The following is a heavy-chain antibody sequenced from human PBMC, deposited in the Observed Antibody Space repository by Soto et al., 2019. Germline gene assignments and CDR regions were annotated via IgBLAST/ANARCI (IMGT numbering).Heavy chain of an antibody. D-gene: IGHD3-22*01. V-gene: IGHV3-11*01. CDR1: GFTFSDYY. J-gene: IGHJ6*02. Sequence: GGSLRLSCAASGFTFSDYYMSWIRQAPGKGLEWVSYISRSGRTIYYADSVKGRFTISRDNAKNSLYLQMNSLRAEDTAVYYCLRYDSSGYYWPYYYYGMDVWGQGTTVTVSS. CDR2: ISRSGRTI. CDR3: LRYDSSGYYWPYYYYGMDV.